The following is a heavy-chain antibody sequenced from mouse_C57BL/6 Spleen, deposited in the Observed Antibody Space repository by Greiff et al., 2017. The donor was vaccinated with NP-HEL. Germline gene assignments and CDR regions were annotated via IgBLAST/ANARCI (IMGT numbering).Heavy chain of an antibody. J-gene: IGHJ1*03. D-gene: IGHD1-1*01. Sequence: QVQLKESGAELVRPGASVKLSCKASGYTFTAYSINWVKQRPGQGLEWIARLSPGSGNTYYNEKFKGKATLTAEKSSSTAYMQLSSLTSEDSAVYFCARDSHLFPYWYFDVWGTGTTVTVSS. V-gene: IGHV1-76*01. CDR2: LSPGSGNT. CDR1: GYTFTAYS. CDR3: ARDSHLFPYWYFDV.